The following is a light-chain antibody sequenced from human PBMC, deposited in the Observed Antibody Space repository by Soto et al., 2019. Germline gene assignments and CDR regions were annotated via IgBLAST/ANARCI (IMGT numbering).Light chain of an antibody. CDR3: QKRGPCPA. CDR1: QSVSSY. CDR2: DAS. Sequence: EIVLTQSPATLSLSPGERATLSCRASQSVSSYLAWYQQKPGQAPRLLIYDASNRATGIPARFSGSGSGTDFTLPISSQDPELLAFSYFQKRGPCPASAPGPKVDI. V-gene: IGKV3-11*01. J-gene: IGKJ3*01.